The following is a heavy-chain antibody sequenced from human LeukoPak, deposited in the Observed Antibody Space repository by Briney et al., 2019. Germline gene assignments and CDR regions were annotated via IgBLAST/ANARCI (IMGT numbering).Heavy chain of an antibody. V-gene: IGHV3-9*01. CDR3: AKDMGYDILTGSPFVAFDI. CDR1: GVTFDDYA. D-gene: IGHD3-9*01. Sequence: GRSLRLSCAASGVTFDDYAMHWVRQAPAKGLEWVSTIGWNSGSIAYADSVKGRFTISRDNAKNSLYLQMNSLRAEDTALYYCAKDMGYDILTGSPFVAFDIWGQGTMVTVSS. CDR2: IGWNSGSI. J-gene: IGHJ3*02.